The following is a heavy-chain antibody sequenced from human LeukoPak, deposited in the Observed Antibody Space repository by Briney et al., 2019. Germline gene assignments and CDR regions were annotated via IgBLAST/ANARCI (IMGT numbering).Heavy chain of an antibody. CDR3: ARARSSLDP. D-gene: IGHD2-2*01. CDR1: GYTFTSYY. V-gene: IGHV1-46*01. J-gene: IGHJ5*02. Sequence: ASVKVSCKASGYTFTSYYMHWVRQAPGQGLEWMGIINPSGGSTSYAQKFQGRVTMTRNTSISTAYMELSSLRSEDTAVYYCARARSSLDPWGQGTLVTVSS. CDR2: INPSGGST.